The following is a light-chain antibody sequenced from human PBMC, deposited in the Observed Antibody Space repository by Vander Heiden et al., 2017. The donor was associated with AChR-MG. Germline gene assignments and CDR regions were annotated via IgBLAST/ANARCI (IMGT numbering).Light chain of an antibody. CDR1: ESVSNNY. J-gene: IGKJ3*01. CDR3: HQDSGFPS. Sequence: EIVLTQSPGTLSLSPGERATLSCRASESVSNNYLGWSQQKPGQPPTLLIYGTSTRANGIPDRFSGGGSGKDFTLTSSRLEHEDFAVYYWHQDSGFPSFGHGTKVDLK. V-gene: IGKV3-20*01. CDR2: GTS.